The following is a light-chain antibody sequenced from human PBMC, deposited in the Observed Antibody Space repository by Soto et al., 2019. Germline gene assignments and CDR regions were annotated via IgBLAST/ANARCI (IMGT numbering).Light chain of an antibody. J-gene: IGLJ3*02. CDR3: VLYMGSGIWV. Sequence: QTVATQEPSFSVSPGRTVTLTCGLSSGSVSTSYYPSWYQQTPGQAPRTLFYSTNTRSSGVPDRFSGSILGNKAALTITGAQADDESDYYCVLYMGSGIWVFGGGTKVTVL. V-gene: IGLV8-61*01. CDR1: SGSVSTSYY. CDR2: STN.